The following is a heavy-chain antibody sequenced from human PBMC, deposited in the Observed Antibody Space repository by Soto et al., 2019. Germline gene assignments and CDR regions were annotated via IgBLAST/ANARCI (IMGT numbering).Heavy chain of an antibody. D-gene: IGHD3-3*01. CDR3: ARVTLTNDFWSGYHHPRYYYYGMDV. CDR1: GGSISSSNW. J-gene: IGHJ6*02. Sequence: SETLSLTCAVSGGSISSSNWWSWVRQPPGKGLEWIGEIYHSGSTNYNPSLKSRVTISVDKSKNQFSLKLSSVTAADTAVYYSARVTLTNDFWSGYHHPRYYYYGMDVWGQGTTVTVSS. CDR2: IYHSGST. V-gene: IGHV4-4*02.